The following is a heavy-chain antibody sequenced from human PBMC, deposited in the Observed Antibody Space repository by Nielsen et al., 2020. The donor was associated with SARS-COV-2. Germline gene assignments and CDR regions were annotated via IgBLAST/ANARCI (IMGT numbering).Heavy chain of an antibody. V-gene: IGHV5-51*01. D-gene: IGHD5-18*01. CDR1: GYIFTSYW. J-gene: IGHJ4*02. CDR2: IYPGDSDT. Sequence: GESLKISCKGSGYIFTSYWIGWVRQPPGKGLEWLGIIYPGDSDTRYSPSFQGQVTISADKSISTAYLQWSSLKASDTAMYYCARHPGGYSYGFGPDIDYWGQGTLVTVSS. CDR3: ARHPGGYSYGFGPDIDY.